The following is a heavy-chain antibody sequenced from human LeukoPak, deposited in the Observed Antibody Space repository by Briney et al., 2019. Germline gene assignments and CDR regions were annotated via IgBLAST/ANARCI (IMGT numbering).Heavy chain of an antibody. CDR2: ISAYNGNT. D-gene: IGHD3-10*01. J-gene: IGHJ4*02. CDR1: GYTFTSYG. Sequence: ASVKVSCKASGYTFTSYGISWVRQAPGQGLEWMGWISAYNGNTNYAQKLQGRVTMTTDTSTSTAYMELRSLRSDDTAVYYCARDVYGTYYYGSGSYYKVITFDYWGQGTLVTVSS. CDR3: ARDVYGTYYYGSGSYYKVITFDY. V-gene: IGHV1-18*01.